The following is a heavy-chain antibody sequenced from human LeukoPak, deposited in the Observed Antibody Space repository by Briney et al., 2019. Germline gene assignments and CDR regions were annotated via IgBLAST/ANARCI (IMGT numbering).Heavy chain of an antibody. Sequence: SETLSLICTVAGGSLSNSYYYWGWFRQPPGKGLEWIGIIHHTGRTNYTPSLKSRVTMSVDTSKNQFSLKLSSISAADTAVYYCARLDLGPNAAQFDYWGQGILVTVSS. CDR1: GGSLSNSYYY. V-gene: IGHV4-39*01. D-gene: IGHD6-25*01. CDR3: ARLDLGPNAAQFDY. J-gene: IGHJ4*02. CDR2: IHHTGRT.